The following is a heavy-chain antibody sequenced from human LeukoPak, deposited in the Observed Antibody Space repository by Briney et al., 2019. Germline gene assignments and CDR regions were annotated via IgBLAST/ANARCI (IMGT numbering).Heavy chain of an antibody. V-gene: IGHV4-4*07. CDR3: ARARHDYYYYMDV. CDR2: IYTSGST. Sequence: SETLSLTCTVSGGSISSYYWSWIRQPAGKGLEWIGRIYTSGSTNYNPSLKSRATISLDTSKNQFSLKLSSVTAADTAVYYCARARHDYYYYMDVWGKGTTVTISS. CDR1: GGSISSYY. J-gene: IGHJ6*03.